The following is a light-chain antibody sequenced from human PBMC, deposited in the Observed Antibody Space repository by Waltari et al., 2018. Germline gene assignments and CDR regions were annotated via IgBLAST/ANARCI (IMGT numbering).Light chain of an antibody. CDR1: STDVGGYNS. CDR3: SSQSSNNVVL. J-gene: IGLJ2*01. Sequence: QSALTQPASVSGSPGQPVTIFCTGTSTDVGGYNSVSWYQEHPGQAPRVIISDVSDRPSGVSDRFSGSKSGNTASLTISGLQAEDEADYYCSSQSSNNVVLFGGGTKLTVL. V-gene: IGLV2-14*01. CDR2: DVS.